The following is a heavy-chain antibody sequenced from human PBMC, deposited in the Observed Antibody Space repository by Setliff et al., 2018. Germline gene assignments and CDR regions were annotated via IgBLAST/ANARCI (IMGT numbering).Heavy chain of an antibody. CDR3: ARGYYNGRGYYYLPCSFDS. D-gene: IGHD3-10*01. J-gene: IGHJ4*02. CDR2: IHGTEGT. CDR1: DGSLYSGNYY. Sequence: SETLSLTCTVSDGSLYSGNYYWTWIRQPAGKALEWIGHIHGTEGTHYNPSLESRVTISRDKTPNQFSLMLRSVTAADTALYYCARGYYNGRGYYYLPCSFDSWGRGIVVTVSS. V-gene: IGHV4-61*09.